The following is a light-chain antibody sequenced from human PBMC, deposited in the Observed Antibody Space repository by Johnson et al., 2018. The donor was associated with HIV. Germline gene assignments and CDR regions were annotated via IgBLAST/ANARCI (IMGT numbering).Light chain of an antibody. CDR1: SCDIGNNC. J-gene: IGLJ1*01. CDR3: GTWDTSLSVGFV. CDR2: DND. Sequence: QSVLTQPPSVSAAPGQKVTISCSGISCDIGNNCVSWYQQLPGTAPKLLIYDNDKRPSGIPDRFSGSKSGTSATLGITGLPTGDEADYYCGTWDTSLSVGFVFGTGTKVTVL. V-gene: IGLV1-51*01.